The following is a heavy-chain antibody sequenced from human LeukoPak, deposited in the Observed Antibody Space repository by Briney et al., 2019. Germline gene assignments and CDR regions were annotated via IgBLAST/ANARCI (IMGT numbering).Heavy chain of an antibody. J-gene: IGHJ4*02. CDR3: AGTDRFLESVY. CDR1: GYTFTSYG. CDR2: ISAYNGNT. D-gene: IGHD3-3*01. V-gene: IGHV1-18*01. Sequence: GASGKVSCKASGYTFTSYGISWVRQAPGQGLEWMGWISAYNGNTNYAQKLQGRVTMTTDTSTSTAYMELRSLRSDDTAVYYCAGTDRFLESVYWGQGTLVTVSS.